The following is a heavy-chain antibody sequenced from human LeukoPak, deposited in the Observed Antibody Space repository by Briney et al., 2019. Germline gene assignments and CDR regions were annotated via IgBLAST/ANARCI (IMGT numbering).Heavy chain of an antibody. J-gene: IGHJ5*02. Sequence: GGSLRLSCAASGFTFSSYGMHWVRQAPGKGLEWVAFIRYDGSNKYYADSVKGRFTISRDNSKNTLYLQMNSLRAEDTAVYYCAKFSGYSYGGWFDQWGQGTLVTVSS. CDR3: AKFSGYSYGGWFDQ. D-gene: IGHD5-18*01. CDR2: IRYDGSNK. V-gene: IGHV3-30*02. CDR1: GFTFSSYG.